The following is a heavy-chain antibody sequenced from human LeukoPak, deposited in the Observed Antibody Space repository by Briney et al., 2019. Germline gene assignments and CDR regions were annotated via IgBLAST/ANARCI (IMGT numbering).Heavy chain of an antibody. J-gene: IGHJ4*02. D-gene: IGHD6-19*01. Sequence: GGSLRLSCAASGFTVSSNYMSWVCQAPGKGLEWVSVIYSGGSTYYADSVKGRFTISRDNSKNTLYLQMNSLRAEDTAVYYCARIPYSSGWYRTYYFDYWGQGTLVTVSS. CDR2: IYSGGST. CDR3: ARIPYSSGWYRTYYFDY. V-gene: IGHV3-53*01. CDR1: GFTVSSNY.